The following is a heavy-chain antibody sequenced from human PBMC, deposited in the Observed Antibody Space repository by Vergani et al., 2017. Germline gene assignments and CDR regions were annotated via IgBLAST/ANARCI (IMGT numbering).Heavy chain of an antibody. CDR1: GFTFNSYA. Sequence: EVQLLESGGGFVHPGGSLRLSCTASGFTFNSYAMNWVRQAPGKGLEWVSAIGGSGGSTYYADSVKGRFTISRDNSKNTLYLQMNSLRVEDTAVYYCGRGSDNYNWGQGTLVTVSS. CDR3: GRGSDNYN. D-gene: IGHD5-24*01. V-gene: IGHV3-23*01. J-gene: IGHJ4*02. CDR2: IGGSGGST.